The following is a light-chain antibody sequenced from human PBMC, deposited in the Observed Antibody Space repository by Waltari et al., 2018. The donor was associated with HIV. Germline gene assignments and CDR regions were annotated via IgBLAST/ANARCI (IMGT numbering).Light chain of an antibody. CDR3: AAWEDSLSGVV. CDR1: SSNIGNNP. J-gene: IGLJ2*01. V-gene: IGLV1-44*01. CDR2: TNN. Sequence: QSVMTQPPSASGTPGQSVTISCSGSSSNIGNNPVNWYQQLPGTAPKLLIYTNNRRASGVPDRFSGSRSGTSSSLAISGLQSEDEADYYCAAWEDSLSGVVFGGGTKLTVL.